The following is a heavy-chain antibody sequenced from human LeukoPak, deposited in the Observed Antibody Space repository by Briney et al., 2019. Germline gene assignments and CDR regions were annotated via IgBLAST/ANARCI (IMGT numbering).Heavy chain of an antibody. V-gene: IGHV3-23*01. CDR2: ISASGSTP. J-gene: IGHJ4*02. D-gene: IGHD7-27*01. Sequence: GGSLRLSCAASGFTFNSFAMSWVRQAPGKGLEWVSGISASGSTPYYTDSVKGRFTISRDNSKNTLYLQMNSLRAEDTAVNYCAKDKLGATVFWDYWGQGTLVTVSS. CDR3: AKDKLGATVFWDY. CDR1: GFTFNSFA.